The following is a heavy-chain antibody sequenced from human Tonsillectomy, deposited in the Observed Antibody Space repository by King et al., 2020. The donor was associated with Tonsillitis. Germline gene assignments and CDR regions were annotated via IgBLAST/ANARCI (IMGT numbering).Heavy chain of an antibody. CDR3: ARASAAVAGHFDY. CDR2: TRNKANSYTT. Sequence: VQLVESGGGLVQPGGSLRLSCAASGFTFSDHYMDWVRQAPGKGLEWVGRTRNKANSYTTEYAASVKGRFTISRDDSKNSLYLQMNSLKTEDTAVYYCARASAAVAGHFDYWGQGTLVTVSS. CDR1: GFTFSDHY. D-gene: IGHD6-19*01. J-gene: IGHJ4*02. V-gene: IGHV3-72*01.